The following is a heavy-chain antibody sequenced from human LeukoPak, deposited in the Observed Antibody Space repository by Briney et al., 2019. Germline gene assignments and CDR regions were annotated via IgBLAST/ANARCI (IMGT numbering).Heavy chain of an antibody. J-gene: IGHJ4*02. Sequence: GASVKVSCKASGYTFTSYGISWVRQAPGQGLEWMGWISAYNGNTNYAQKLQGRATMTTDTSTSTAYMELRSLRSDHTAVYYCALYSSGWLDYWGQGTLVTVSS. CDR2: ISAYNGNT. D-gene: IGHD6-19*01. CDR3: ALYSSGWLDY. CDR1: GYTFTSYG. V-gene: IGHV1-18*01.